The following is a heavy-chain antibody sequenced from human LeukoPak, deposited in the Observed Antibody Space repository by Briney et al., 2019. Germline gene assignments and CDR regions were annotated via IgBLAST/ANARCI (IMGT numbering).Heavy chain of an antibody. D-gene: IGHD3-10*01. V-gene: IGHV1-69*13. CDR2: IIPIFGTA. CDR3: ARAIRWFGEPRDSALYGMDV. CDR1: GGTFSSYA. J-gene: IGHJ6*02. Sequence: ASVKVSCKASGGTFSSYAISWVRQAPGQGLEWMGGIIPIFGTANYAQKFQGRVTITADESTSTAYMELSGLRSEDTAVYYCARAIRWFGEPRDSALYGMDVWGQGTTVTVSS.